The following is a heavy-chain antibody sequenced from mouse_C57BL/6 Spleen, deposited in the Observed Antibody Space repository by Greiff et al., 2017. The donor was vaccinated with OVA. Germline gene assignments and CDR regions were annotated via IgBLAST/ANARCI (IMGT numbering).Heavy chain of an antibody. J-gene: IGHJ1*03. V-gene: IGHV1-55*01. CDR3: ARRDYDDLYWYFDV. D-gene: IGHD2-4*01. CDR2: IYPGSGST. CDR1: GYTFTSYW. Sequence: QVQLQQPGAELVKPGASVKMSCKASGYTFTSYWITWVKQRPGQGLEWIGDIYPGSGSTNYNETFKSKATLTVDTSSSTAYMQLSSLTSEDSAVYYYARRDYDDLYWYFDVWGTGTTVTVSS.